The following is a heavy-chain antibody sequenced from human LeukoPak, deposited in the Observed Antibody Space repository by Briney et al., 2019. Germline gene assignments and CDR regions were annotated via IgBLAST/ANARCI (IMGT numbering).Heavy chain of an antibody. J-gene: IGHJ4*02. V-gene: IGHV3-21*01. CDR2: ISSGSSYI. CDR1: GFTFSSFA. CDR3: TRDLTGHYSIDY. D-gene: IGHD3-22*01. Sequence: GGSLRFSCAASGFTFSSFAMNWVRQAPGKGLEWVSSISSGSSYIYYADSVKGRFTISRDNPKNTLYLQVNSLRPDDTAVYYCTRDLTGHYSIDYWGQGTLVTVSS.